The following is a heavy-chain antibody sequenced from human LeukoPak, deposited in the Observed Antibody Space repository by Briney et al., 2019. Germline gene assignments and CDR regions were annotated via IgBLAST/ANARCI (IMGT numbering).Heavy chain of an antibody. D-gene: IGHD1-26*01. CDR3: AKPSGSGVDY. CDR2: ISSSGSTI. Sequence: GGSLRLSCAASGFTFSSYEMNWVRQAPGKGLEWASYISSSGSTIYYADSVKGRFTISRDNAKNSLYLQMNSVRSEDTALYYCAKPSGSGVDYWGQGTRVTVSS. CDR1: GFTFSSYE. J-gene: IGHJ4*01. V-gene: IGHV3-48*03.